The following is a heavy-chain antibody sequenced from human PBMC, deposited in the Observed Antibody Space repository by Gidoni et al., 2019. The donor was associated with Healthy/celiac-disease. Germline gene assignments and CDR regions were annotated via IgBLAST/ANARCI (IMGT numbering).Heavy chain of an antibody. D-gene: IGHD5-12*01. V-gene: IGHV3-11*01. CDR1: GFTFSDYY. J-gene: IGHJ4*02. CDR3: ATQRWLQSEYYFDY. CDR2: ISSSGSTI. Sequence: GGGLVKPGGSLRLSCAASGFTFSDYYMSWIRQAPGKGLEWVSYISSSGSTIYYADSVKGRFTISRDNAKNSLYLQMNSLRAEDTAVYYCATQRWLQSEYYFDYWGQGTLVTVSS.